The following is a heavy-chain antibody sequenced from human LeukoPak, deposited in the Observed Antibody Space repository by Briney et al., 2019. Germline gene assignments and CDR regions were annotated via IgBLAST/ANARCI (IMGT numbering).Heavy chain of an antibody. CDR3: ASTGPLFGDHAFDI. Sequence: PSQTLSLTCTVSGGSISSGGYYWSWIRQPPGKGLEWIGEIYHSGSTNYNPSLKSRVTISVDKSKNQFSLKLSSVTAADTAVYYCASTGPLFGDHAFDIWGQGTMVTVSS. J-gene: IGHJ3*02. CDR1: GGSISSGGYY. CDR2: IYHSGST. D-gene: IGHD3-10*02. V-gene: IGHV4-30-2*01.